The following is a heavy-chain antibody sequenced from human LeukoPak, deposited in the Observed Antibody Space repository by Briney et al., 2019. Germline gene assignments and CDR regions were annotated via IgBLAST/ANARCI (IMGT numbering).Heavy chain of an antibody. D-gene: IGHD1-1*01. Sequence: GGSLRLSSAASGFTFSWYGMHWVRQAPGKGLEWLTSIWPDGSNQYYADSVKGRFTISRDNSKSTLYLQMNSLRAEDSAVYYCAKDDKRDGNRDFDYWGQGTPVTVSS. CDR2: IWPDGSNQ. CDR3: AKDDKRDGNRDFDY. CDR1: GFTFSWYG. V-gene: IGHV3-30*02. J-gene: IGHJ4*02.